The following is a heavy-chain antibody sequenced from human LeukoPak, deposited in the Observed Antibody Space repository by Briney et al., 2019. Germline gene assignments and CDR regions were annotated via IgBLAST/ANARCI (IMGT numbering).Heavy chain of an antibody. J-gene: IGHJ3*02. CDR3: AGGRSIPFNI. CDR1: GYTFTSYD. V-gene: IGHV1-8*03. CDR2: MNPNSGNT. D-gene: IGHD3-3*01. Sequence: ASVKVSCKASGYTFTSYDINWVRQATGQGLEWMGWMNPNSGNTGYAQKSQGRVTITRNTSISTAYMELSSLRSEDTAVYYCAGGRSIPFNIWGQGTMVTVSS.